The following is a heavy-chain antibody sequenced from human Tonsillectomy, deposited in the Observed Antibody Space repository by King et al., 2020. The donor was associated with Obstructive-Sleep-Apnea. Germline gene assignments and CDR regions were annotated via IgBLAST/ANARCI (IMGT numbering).Heavy chain of an antibody. J-gene: IGHJ3*02. CDR1: GFSFSSYA. D-gene: IGHD6-13*01. Sequence: VQLVESGGGLVQPGGSLRLSCAASGFSFSSYAMSWVRQAPGKGLEWVSTLSGSGVNTYYADSVKGRFSISRDNSKNTVYLQMNTLRAEDTAVYFCAKVLDPFRSSFDVFDIWGQGTMVTVSS. V-gene: IGHV3-23*04. CDR2: LSGSGVNT. CDR3: AKVLDPFRSSFDVFDI.